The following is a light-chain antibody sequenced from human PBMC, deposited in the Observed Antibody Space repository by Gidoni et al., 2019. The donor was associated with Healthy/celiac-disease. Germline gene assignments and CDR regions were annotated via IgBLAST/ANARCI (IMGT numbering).Light chain of an antibody. CDR3: QQSYSTLHT. V-gene: IGKV1-39*01. CDR2: AAS. Sequence: QMTQSPSSLSASVGDRVTITGRASQSISSYLNWYQQKPGKAPKLLIYAASILQSGVPARFSGSGSGTDFTLTISSLEPEDFATYYCQQSYSTLHTFGQGTKLEIK. CDR1: QSISSY. J-gene: IGKJ2*01.